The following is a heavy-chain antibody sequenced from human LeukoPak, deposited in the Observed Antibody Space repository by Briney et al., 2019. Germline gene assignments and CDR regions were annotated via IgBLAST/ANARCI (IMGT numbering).Heavy chain of an antibody. CDR3: ARHECGGSCYPEDY. CDR2: LHYSGST. Sequence: PSETLSLTCTVSGGSISNYYWNWIRLSPGKGLEWIGYLHYSGSTNYNPSLESRVTISVDTSNNQFFLRLSSVTAADTAVYYCARHECGGSCYPEDYWGQGTLVTVSS. V-gene: IGHV4-59*08. D-gene: IGHD2-15*01. CDR1: GGSISNYY. J-gene: IGHJ4*02.